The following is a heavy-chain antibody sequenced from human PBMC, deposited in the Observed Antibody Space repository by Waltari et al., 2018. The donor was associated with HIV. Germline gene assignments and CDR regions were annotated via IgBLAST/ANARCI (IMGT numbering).Heavy chain of an antibody. CDR2: IKQDGSEK. CDR1: GFTFSNYW. Sequence: EVQLVESGGGLVQPGGSLRLSCAASGFTFSNYWMSWVRQAPGKGLEWVAKIKQDGSEKNYVDSVKGRFTISRDNDKNSVDLQMNSLRAEDTAVYYCARDGGRRGPFGYWGQGTLVTVSS. CDR3: ARDGGRRGPFGY. D-gene: IGHD3-3*01. V-gene: IGHV3-7*01. J-gene: IGHJ4*02.